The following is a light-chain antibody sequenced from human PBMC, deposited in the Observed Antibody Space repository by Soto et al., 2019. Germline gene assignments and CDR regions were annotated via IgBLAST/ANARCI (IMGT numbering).Light chain of an antibody. Sequence: DIQMTQSPSTLSASVGDRVIIVCRASQSIGSWLAWYQQEPGKAPKLLIYKASSLESGVPSRFSGSGSGTEFTLTINSLQSDDFATYYCQQCDKSPPWTFGQGTKVDIK. J-gene: IGKJ1*01. V-gene: IGKV1-5*03. CDR3: QQCDKSPPWT. CDR1: QSIGSW. CDR2: KAS.